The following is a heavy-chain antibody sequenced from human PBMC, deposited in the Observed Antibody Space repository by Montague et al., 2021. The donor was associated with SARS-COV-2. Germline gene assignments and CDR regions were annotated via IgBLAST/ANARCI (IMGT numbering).Heavy chain of an antibody. D-gene: IGHD3-22*01. CDR2: VNHSGRI. CDR3: ARGRVDTTMILVAFTGAAHYVDS. J-gene: IGHJ4*02. V-gene: IGHV4-34*01. CDR1: GGSFSDYY. Sequence: SETRSLTCAVYGGSFSDYYWTWIRQPPGKGLEWLGEVNHSGRINYNPSLKSRITISVDTSKNQFSLRLSSVTAADTAVYYCARGRVDTTMILVAFTGAAHYVDSWGQGTLVSVSS.